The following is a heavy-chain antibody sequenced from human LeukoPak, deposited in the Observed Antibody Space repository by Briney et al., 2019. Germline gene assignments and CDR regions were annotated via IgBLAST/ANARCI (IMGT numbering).Heavy chain of an antibody. D-gene: IGHD4-11*01. CDR1: VGTFSSYA. Sequence: SVKVSCKASVGTFSSYAISWVRQAPGQGLEWMGGIIPIFGTANYAQKFQGRVTITTDESTSTAYMELSSLRSEDTAVYYCARAVTTYYFDYWGQGTLVTVSS. CDR3: ARAVTTYYFDY. J-gene: IGHJ4*02. V-gene: IGHV1-69*05. CDR2: IIPIFGTA.